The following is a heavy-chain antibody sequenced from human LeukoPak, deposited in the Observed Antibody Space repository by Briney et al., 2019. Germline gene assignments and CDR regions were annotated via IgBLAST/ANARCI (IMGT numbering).Heavy chain of an antibody. CDR1: GGSISSSSYY. CDR3: AKEREWLLQSFQQ. D-gene: IGHD3-3*01. J-gene: IGHJ1*01. V-gene: IGHV4-39*07. Sequence: PSETLSLTCTVSGGSISSSSYYWGWIRQPRGKGLEWIGSIYYSGSTYYNPSLKSRVTISVDTSKNQFSLKLSSVTAADTAVYYCAKEREWLLQSFQQWGQGPLVAVSS. CDR2: IYYSGST.